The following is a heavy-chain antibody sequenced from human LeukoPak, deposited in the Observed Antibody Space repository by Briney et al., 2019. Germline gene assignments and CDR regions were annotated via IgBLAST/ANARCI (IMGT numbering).Heavy chain of an antibody. CDR1: GGTFSSYV. V-gene: IGHV1-69*01. J-gene: IGHJ3*02. Sequence: ASVKVSCKASGGTFSSYVISWVRQAPGQGLERMGGIIPIFGTADYAQKFQGRVTITADDSTSTAYMELSSLRSEDTAVYYCARGQMATINAFDIWGQGTMVTVSS. CDR3: ARGQMATINAFDI. CDR2: IIPIFGTA. D-gene: IGHD5-24*01.